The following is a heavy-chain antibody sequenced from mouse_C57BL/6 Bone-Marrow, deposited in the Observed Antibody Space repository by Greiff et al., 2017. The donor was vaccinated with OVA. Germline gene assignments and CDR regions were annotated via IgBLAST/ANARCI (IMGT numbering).Heavy chain of an antibody. CDR2: IDPENGDT. V-gene: IGHV14-4*01. CDR3: TTWGGFDY. J-gene: IGHJ2*01. Sequence: VQLQQSGAELVRPGASVKLSCTASGFNIKDDYMHWVKQRPEQGLEWIGWIDPENGDTEYASKFQGKATITADTSSTTAYLQLSSLTSEDTAVYYCTTWGGFDYWGQGTTLTVSS. CDR1: GFNIKDDY. D-gene: IGHD1-1*02.